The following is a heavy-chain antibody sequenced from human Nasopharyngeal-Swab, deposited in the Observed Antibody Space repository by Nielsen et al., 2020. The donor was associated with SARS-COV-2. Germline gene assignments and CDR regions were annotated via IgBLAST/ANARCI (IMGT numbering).Heavy chain of an antibody. D-gene: IGHD4-23*01. CDR2: INPNSGGT. CDR3: AVTGPKTTVVDYGMDV. CDR1: GYTFTGYY. V-gene: IGHV1-2*06. J-gene: IGHJ6*02. Sequence: ASVKVSCKASGYTFTGYYMHWVRQAPGQGLEWMGRINPNSGGTNYAQKFQGRVTMTRDTSISTAYVELSRLRSDDTAVYYCAVTGPKTTVVDYGMDVWGQGTMVTVSS.